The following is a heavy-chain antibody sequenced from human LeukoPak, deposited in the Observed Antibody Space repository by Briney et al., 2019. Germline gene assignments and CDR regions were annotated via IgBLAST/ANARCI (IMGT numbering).Heavy chain of an antibody. CDR1: GYSSSSYS. J-gene: IGHJ4*02. Sequence: GESLKISCKASGYSSSSYSIAWVRQVPGKGLEWMGMIHGGDFNVIYSPPFQGQVTISVDKSINTAHLQWSSLKASDSALYYCARHNCYDSWGQGTLVTVSS. CDR3: ARHNCYDS. CDR2: IHGGDFNV. V-gene: IGHV5-51*01. D-gene: IGHD3-16*01.